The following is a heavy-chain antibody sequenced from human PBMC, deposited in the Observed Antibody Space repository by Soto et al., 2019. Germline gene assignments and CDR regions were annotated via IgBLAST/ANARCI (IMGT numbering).Heavy chain of an antibody. Sequence: AALTVSCKASGYTFTSYGIVWVRQAPGQGLEWMGWISPYSGETRYAEKFQDRVTLTTDTSTKTAYMDLRNLKSDDTAVYWCARGPVAGSDFWGQGTLVTVSS. J-gene: IGHJ4*02. CDR2: ISPYSGET. CDR1: GYTFTSYG. CDR3: ARGPVAGSDF. D-gene: IGHD6-19*01. V-gene: IGHV1-18*04.